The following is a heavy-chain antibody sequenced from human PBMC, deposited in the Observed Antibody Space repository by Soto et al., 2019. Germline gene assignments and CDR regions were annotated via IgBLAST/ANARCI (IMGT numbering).Heavy chain of an antibody. D-gene: IGHD3-3*01. CDR3: ARGLDFAFDP. CDR1: GGTFSSYV. V-gene: IGHV1-69*01. Sequence: QVQLVQSGAEVKKPGSSVRVSCKASGGTFSSYVISWVRQAPGQGLEWMGGIIPIFGTANYAQKFQGRVMITADESTSTAYMELSSLTSEDTAVYSCARGLDFAFDPWGQGTLVTVSS. CDR2: IIPIFGTA. J-gene: IGHJ5*02.